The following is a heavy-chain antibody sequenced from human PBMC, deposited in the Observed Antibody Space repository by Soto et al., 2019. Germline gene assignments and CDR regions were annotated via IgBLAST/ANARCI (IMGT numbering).Heavy chain of an antibody. CDR2: ISSSSSYI. D-gene: IGHD1-20*01. CDR1: GFTFSSYS. CDR3: TSEREYNWTTNWFGP. Sequence: GGSLRLSCAASGFTFSSYSMNWVRQAPGKGLEWVSSISSSSSYIYYADSVRGRFTISRDNAKNSLYLQMNSLRAEDTAVYYCTSEREYNWTTNWFGPWGQGTLVTVSS. V-gene: IGHV3-21*01. J-gene: IGHJ5*02.